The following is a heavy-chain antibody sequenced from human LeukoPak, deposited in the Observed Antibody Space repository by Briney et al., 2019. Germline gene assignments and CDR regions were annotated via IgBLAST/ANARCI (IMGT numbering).Heavy chain of an antibody. CDR3: ARSPYCSGGSCYRFDY. Sequence: SETLSLTCAVYGGSFSGYYWSWIRQPPGKGLEWIGSIYHSGNTYYNPSLKSRVTISVDTSKNQFSLKLSSVTAADTAVYYCARSPYCSGGSCYRFDYWGQGTLVTVSS. V-gene: IGHV4-34*01. CDR1: GGSFSGYY. D-gene: IGHD2-15*01. CDR2: IYHSGNT. J-gene: IGHJ4*02.